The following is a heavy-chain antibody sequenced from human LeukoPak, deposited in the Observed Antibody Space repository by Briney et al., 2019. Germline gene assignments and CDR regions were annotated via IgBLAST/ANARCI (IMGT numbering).Heavy chain of an antibody. J-gene: IGHJ4*02. CDR2: ISGSGGST. CDR3: ARVPSDYCTSTFCNRFFDY. D-gene: IGHD2-2*01. V-gene: IGHV3-23*01. CDR1: GFTFSNYA. Sequence: PGGSLRLSCAASGFTFSNYAMSWVRQAPGKGLEWVSVISGSGGSTYYADSVKGRFTISRDSSKNTLYLQMNSLRAEDTAVYYCARVPSDYCTSTFCNRFFDYWGQGTLVTVSS.